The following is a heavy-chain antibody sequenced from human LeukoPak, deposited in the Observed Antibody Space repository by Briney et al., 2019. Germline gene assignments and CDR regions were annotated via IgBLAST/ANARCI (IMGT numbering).Heavy chain of an antibody. D-gene: IGHD2-15*01. Sequence: GDSLKISCKGAGYSFISYWIGWVRQMPGKGLEWMGIIYPGDSDTRYSPSFQGQVTISADKSISTAYLQWSSLRASDTAMYYCAGGGSVKIFDYWGQGTLVTVSS. J-gene: IGHJ4*02. V-gene: IGHV5-51*01. CDR3: AGGGSVKIFDY. CDR1: GYSFISYW. CDR2: IYPGDSDT.